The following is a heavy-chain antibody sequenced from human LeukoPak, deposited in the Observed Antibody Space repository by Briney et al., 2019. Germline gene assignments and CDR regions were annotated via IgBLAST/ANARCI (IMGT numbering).Heavy chain of an antibody. CDR2: IGTAADT. D-gene: IGHD1-26*01. Sequence: GGSLRLSCAASGFTFSSYDMHWVRQATGKGLEWVSAIGTAADTYYPGSVKGRFTISRENAKNSLYLQMNSLRAGDTAVYYCARVGRSGSPFDYWGPGTLVTVSS. V-gene: IGHV3-13*01. J-gene: IGHJ4*02. CDR1: GFTFSSYD. CDR3: ARVGRSGSPFDY.